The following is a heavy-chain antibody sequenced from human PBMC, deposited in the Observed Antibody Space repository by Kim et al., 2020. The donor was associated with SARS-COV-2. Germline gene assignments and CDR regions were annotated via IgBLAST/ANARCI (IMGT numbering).Heavy chain of an antibody. Sequence: GGSLRLSCAASGFTFSSYAMSWVRQAPGKGLEWVSTISGSGDKTYYADSVKGRFTISRVNSKNTLYLQMNSLRAEDTAIYYCATNQYHSSGYRFVYWGQG. J-gene: IGHJ4*02. CDR1: GFTFSSYA. V-gene: IGHV3-23*01. CDR2: ISGSGDKT. D-gene: IGHD3-22*01. CDR3: ATNQYHSSGYRFVY.